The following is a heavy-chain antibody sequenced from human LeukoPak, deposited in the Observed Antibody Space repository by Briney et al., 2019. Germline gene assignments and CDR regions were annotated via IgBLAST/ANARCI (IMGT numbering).Heavy chain of an antibody. D-gene: IGHD3-16*01. V-gene: IGHV3-15*01. CDR1: GFTFSNAR. J-gene: IGHJ4*02. CDR2: IKSKTDGGIT. Sequence: GGSLRLSCAASGFTFSNARMSWVRQAPGKGLEWVGRIKSKTDGGITDYAAPVKGRFTISRDDSKNTLYLQMNSLKTEDTAVYYCTRGGEIQKNGGRGTLVTVSS. CDR3: TRGGEIQKN.